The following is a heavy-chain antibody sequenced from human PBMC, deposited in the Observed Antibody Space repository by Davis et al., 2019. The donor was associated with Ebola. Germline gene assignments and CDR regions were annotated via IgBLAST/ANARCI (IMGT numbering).Heavy chain of an antibody. CDR3: ATRGGQLGYYYYYGMDV. CDR2: ISSSGSTI. Sequence: PGGSLRLSCAASGFTFSSYEMNWVRQAPGKGLEWVSYISSSGSTIYYADSVKGRFTISRDNAKNSLYLQMNSLRAEDTAVYYCATRGGQLGYYYYYGMDVWGQGTTVTVSS. V-gene: IGHV3-48*03. J-gene: IGHJ6*02. CDR1: GFTFSSYE. D-gene: IGHD6-13*01.